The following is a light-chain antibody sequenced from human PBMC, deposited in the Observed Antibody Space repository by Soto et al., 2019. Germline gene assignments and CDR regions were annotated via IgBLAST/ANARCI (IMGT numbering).Light chain of an antibody. Sequence: EIVLTQSPATLSSFPGDIVTLFCRASQSVSRYLAWYQQKPGQAPRLIIYDTSYRATGIPARFSGSGSGTDFTLTISSLEPDDFAVYSCQQRSNWITFGQGTRLEIK. J-gene: IGKJ5*01. CDR3: QQRSNWIT. V-gene: IGKV3-11*01. CDR1: QSVSRY. CDR2: DTS.